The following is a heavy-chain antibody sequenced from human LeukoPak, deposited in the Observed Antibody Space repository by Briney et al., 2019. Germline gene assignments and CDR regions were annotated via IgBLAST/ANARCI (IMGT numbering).Heavy chain of an antibody. V-gene: IGHV4-30-4*01. D-gene: IGHD1-14*01. CDR2: IFYTGTT. CDR3: PRENNRGYFDS. CDR1: GGSISRGDHF. J-gene: IGHJ4*02. Sequence: SETLSLTCTVSGGSISRGDHFWSWIRQPPGKGLEWIGFIFYTGTTYYDSSLKSRTTISVDTSNNQFSLKLTSVTAADTAVYYCPRENNRGYFDSWGQGKVVTVSS.